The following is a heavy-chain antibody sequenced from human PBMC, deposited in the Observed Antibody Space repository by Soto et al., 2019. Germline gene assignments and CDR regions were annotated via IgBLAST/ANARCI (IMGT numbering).Heavy chain of an antibody. CDR2: IYPGDSDT. V-gene: IGHV5-51*01. CDR1: GYTFTDYW. CDR3: ARASYYYYGMDV. J-gene: IGHJ6*02. Sequence: PGESLKISCKGSGYTFTDYWIGWVRQLPGKGLEWMGIIYPGDSDTRYSPSFQGHVTITVDKSTNTAYLQWNTLRASDTAMYYCARASYYYYGMDVWGQGTTVTVSS.